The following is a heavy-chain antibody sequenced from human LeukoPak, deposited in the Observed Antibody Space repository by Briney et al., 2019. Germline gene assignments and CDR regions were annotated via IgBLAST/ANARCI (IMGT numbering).Heavy chain of an antibody. CDR3: AKATQKRYYDSSGSEAFDI. Sequence: GGSLRLSCAASGFSFSTYNMNWIRQAPGKGLEWVSTISGSGGSTYYADSVEGRFTISRDNSKNTLYLQMNSLRVEGTALYYCAKATQKRYYDSSGSEAFDIWGQGTMVTVSS. J-gene: IGHJ3*02. D-gene: IGHD3-22*01. V-gene: IGHV3-23*01. CDR2: ISGSGGST. CDR1: GFSFSTYN.